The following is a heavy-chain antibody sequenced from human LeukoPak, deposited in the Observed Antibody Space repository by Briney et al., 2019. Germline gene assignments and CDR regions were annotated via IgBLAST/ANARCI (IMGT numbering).Heavy chain of an antibody. Sequence: SETLSLTCTVSGGSISSYYWSWIRQPPGKGLEWIGYIHHSGSTNYNPSLKSRITISVDTSKNQFSLKLSSVTAADTAVYYCAGRYNWNDEGWFDPWGQGTLVTVSS. CDR1: GGSISSYY. J-gene: IGHJ5*02. V-gene: IGHV4-59*01. D-gene: IGHD1-1*01. CDR2: IHHSGST. CDR3: AGRYNWNDEGWFDP.